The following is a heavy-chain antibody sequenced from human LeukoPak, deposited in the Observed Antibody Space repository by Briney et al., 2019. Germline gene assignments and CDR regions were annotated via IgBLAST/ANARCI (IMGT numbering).Heavy chain of an antibody. CDR2: INPNSGGT. J-gene: IGHJ3*02. CDR1: GYTFTGYY. D-gene: IGHD6-13*01. Sequence: ASVKVSCKASGYTFTGYYMHWVRQAPGQGLEWMGWINPNSGGTNYAQKFQGRVTMTRDTSISTAYMELSRLRSDDTAVYYCAREGYIAAADNDAFDIWGQGTMVTVSS. V-gene: IGHV1-2*02. CDR3: AREGYIAAADNDAFDI.